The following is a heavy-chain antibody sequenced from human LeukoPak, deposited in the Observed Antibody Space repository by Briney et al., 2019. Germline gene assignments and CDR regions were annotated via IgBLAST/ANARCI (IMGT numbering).Heavy chain of an antibody. V-gene: IGHV1-69*05. J-gene: IGHJ4*02. D-gene: IGHD3-9*01. CDR2: IIPIFDTA. CDR3: ARGYFDWLPYFLDY. Sequence: VASVKVSCKASGGTFSSYAISWVRQAPGQGLEWMGGIIPIFDTANYAQKFQGRVTITTDESTSTAYMELSSLRSEDTAVYYCARGYFDWLPYFLDYWGQGTLVTVSS. CDR1: GGTFSSYA.